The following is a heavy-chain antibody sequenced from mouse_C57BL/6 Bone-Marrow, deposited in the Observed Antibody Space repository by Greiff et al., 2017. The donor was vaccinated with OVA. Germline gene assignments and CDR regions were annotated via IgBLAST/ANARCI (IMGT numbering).Heavy chain of an antibody. D-gene: IGHD2-4*01. Sequence: VQLQQSGAELVRPGASVTLSCKASGYTFTDYEMHWVKQTPVHGLEWIGAIDPETGGTAYNQKFKGKAILTADKSSSTAYMELRSLTSEDSAVYYCTRGGYYEDGEDAMDYWGQGTSVTVSS. CDR1: GYTFTDYE. CDR3: TRGGYYEDGEDAMDY. V-gene: IGHV1-15*01. CDR2: IDPETGGT. J-gene: IGHJ4*01.